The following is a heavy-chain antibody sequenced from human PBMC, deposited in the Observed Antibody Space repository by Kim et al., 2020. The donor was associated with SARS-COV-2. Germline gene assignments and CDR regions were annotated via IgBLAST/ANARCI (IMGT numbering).Heavy chain of an antibody. CDR2: INSDGSST. CDR3: ARVGYSYGYGYYYYVMDV. CDR1: GFTFSSYW. Sequence: GGSLRLSCAASGFTFSSYWMHWVRQAPVKGLVWVSRINSDGSSTSYADSVKGRFTISRDNAKNTLYLQMNSLRAEDTAVYYCARVGYSYGYGYYYYVMDVWGQGTTVTVSS. D-gene: IGHD5-18*01. J-gene: IGHJ6*02. V-gene: IGHV3-74*01.